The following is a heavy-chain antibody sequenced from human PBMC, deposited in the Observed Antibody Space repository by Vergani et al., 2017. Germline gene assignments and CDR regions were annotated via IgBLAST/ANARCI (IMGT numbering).Heavy chain of an antibody. CDR3: ARDIRPDSSSWPRRGDAFDI. CDR2: ISSSSSYI. J-gene: IGHJ3*02. V-gene: IGHV3-21*01. D-gene: IGHD6-13*01. Sequence: EVQLVESGGGLVKPGGSLRLSCAASGFTFSSYSMNWVRQAPGKGLEWVSSISSSSSYIYYADSVKGRFTISRDNAKNSLYLQMNSLRAEDTAVYYCARDIRPDSSSWPRRGDAFDIWGQGTMVTVSS. CDR1: GFTFSSYS.